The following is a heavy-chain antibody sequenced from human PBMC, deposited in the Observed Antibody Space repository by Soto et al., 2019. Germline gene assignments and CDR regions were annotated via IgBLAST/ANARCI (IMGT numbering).Heavy chain of an antibody. CDR1: GYTFTSYY. CDR2: INPSGGST. V-gene: IGHV1-46*01. J-gene: IGHJ6*02. CDR3: AKNTYYYGPGVYYYYGMDV. D-gene: IGHD3-10*01. Sequence: ASVKVSCKASGYTFTSYYMHWVRQAPGQGLEWMGIINPSGGSTSYAQKFQGRVTMTRDTFTSTVYMELSSLRSEDTAVYYCAKNTYYYGPGVYYYYGMDVWGQGTTVTVSS.